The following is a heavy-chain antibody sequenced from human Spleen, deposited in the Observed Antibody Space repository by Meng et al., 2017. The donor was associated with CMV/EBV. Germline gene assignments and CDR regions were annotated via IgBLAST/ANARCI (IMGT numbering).Heavy chain of an antibody. V-gene: IGHV3-74*01. D-gene: IGHD2-2*01. J-gene: IGHJ4*02. CDR3: ARGNPRDCSSVDCYPFFDS. CDR1: GFTFSNYW. Sequence: GESLKISCAVSGFTFSNYWMHWVRQAPGEGLVWVARTNSDGSNTAYADSVKGRFTISRDNAKNTLHLQVKSLRGEDTAVYCCARGNPRDCSSVDCYPFFDSWGQGTLVTVSS. CDR2: TNSDGSNT.